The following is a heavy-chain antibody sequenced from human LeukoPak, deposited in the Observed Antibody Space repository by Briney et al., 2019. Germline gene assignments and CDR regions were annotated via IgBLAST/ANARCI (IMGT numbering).Heavy chain of an antibody. CDR3: AKERWNAPTNKLMDY. Sequence: PAGSLSFSCAASGFSFCSYGMRWLGQAPGKGLEWVSGISGGGGSTDYAVSGKGRFTDYRDNCKNKLDLRMIRLRAADTGIYYCAKERWNAPTNKLMDYWGQGTLVTVSS. CDR2: ISGGGGST. CDR1: GFSFCSYG. J-gene: IGHJ4*01. D-gene: IGHD1-1*01. V-gene: IGHV3-23*01.